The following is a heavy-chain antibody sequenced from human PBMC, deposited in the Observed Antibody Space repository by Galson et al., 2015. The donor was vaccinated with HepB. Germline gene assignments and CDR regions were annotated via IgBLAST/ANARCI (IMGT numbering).Heavy chain of an antibody. CDR1: GFTFSSYW. J-gene: IGHJ5*02. CDR2: INSDGSSS. V-gene: IGHV3-74*01. Sequence: SLRLSCAASGFTFSSYWMHWVRQAPGKGLVWVSRINSDGSSSNYADSVKGRFTISRDNAKNTLYLQMNSLRAEDTAVYYCARDRARYSGSGSYPPDNWFDPWGQGTLVTVSS. D-gene: IGHD3-10*01. CDR3: ARDRARYSGSGSYPPDNWFDP.